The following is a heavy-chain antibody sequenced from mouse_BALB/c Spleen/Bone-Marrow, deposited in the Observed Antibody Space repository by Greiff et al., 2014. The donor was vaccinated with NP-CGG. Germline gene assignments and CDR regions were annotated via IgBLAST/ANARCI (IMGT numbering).Heavy chain of an antibody. D-gene: IGHD4-1*01. CDR3: ARGDWDEAMDY. V-gene: IGHV5-9-3*01. J-gene: IGHJ4*01. CDR1: GFTFSSYA. CDR2: INSGGSYT. Sequence: EVKVEESGGGLVKPGGSLKLSCAASGFTFSSYAMSWVRQTPEKRLEWVATINSGGSYTYYPDSVKGRFTISRDNAKNTLYLQMSSLRSEDTAIYYCARGDWDEAMDYWGQGTSVTVST.